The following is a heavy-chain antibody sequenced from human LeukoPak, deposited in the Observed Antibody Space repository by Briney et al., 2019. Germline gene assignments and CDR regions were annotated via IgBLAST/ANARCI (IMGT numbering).Heavy chain of an antibody. V-gene: IGHV3-23*01. CDR2: ISGSGGST. CDR1: GFTFSSYA. D-gene: IGHD3-22*01. J-gene: IGHJ4*02. CDR3: ARATYYYDSSGYYSHQLHYFDY. Sequence: GGSLRLSCAASGFTFSSYAMSWVRQAPGKGLEWVSAISGSGGSTYYADSVKGRFTISRDNSKNTLYLQMNSLRAEDTAVYYCARATYYYDSSGYYSHQLHYFDYWGQGTLVTVSS.